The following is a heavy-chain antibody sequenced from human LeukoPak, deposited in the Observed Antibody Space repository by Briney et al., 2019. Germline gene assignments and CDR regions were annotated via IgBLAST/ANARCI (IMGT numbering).Heavy chain of an antibody. CDR3: VRKGSGWYAFGI. J-gene: IGHJ3*02. D-gene: IGHD6-19*01. V-gene: IGHV4-31*03. Sequence: PSETLSLTCTVSGGXVSSGGYYWSWIRRHPGEGLEWIGYIHSSASTYYNPSLNNRTAISLDKSRNQFSLKLSSVTAVDTAVYYCVRKGSGWYAFGIWGQGTTVTVSS. CDR1: GGXVSSGGYY. CDR2: IHSSAST.